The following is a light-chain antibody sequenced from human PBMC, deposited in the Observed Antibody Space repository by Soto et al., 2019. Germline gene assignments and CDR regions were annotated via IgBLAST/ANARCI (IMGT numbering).Light chain of an antibody. CDR1: QGISNY. J-gene: IGKJ3*01. V-gene: IGKV1-27*01. Sequence: DFQMTQSPSSLSASIGDRVTVTCRASQGISNYLAWYQQKPGKGPELLIYDASTLQSGDPSRFSGSGSGTDFTLTISSLQPEDIATYYCQIYDSFLITFGPGTKVDIK. CDR3: QIYDSFLIT. CDR2: DAS.